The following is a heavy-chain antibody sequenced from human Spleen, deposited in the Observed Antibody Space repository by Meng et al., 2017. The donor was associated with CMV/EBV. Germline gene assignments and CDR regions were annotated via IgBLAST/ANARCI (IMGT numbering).Heavy chain of an antibody. V-gene: IGHV4-59*12. Sequence: SETLSLTCTVSGGSISGYYWSWIRQPPGKRLEWIGYVYYRGNTDHNPSLKSRVTISVDTSKNQFSLRLSSVTAADTAIYYCARDHGCSTPACFFDLWGRGTLVTVSS. CDR2: VYYRGNT. D-gene: IGHD2-2*01. CDR3: ARDHGCSTPACFFDL. J-gene: IGHJ2*01. CDR1: GGSISGYY.